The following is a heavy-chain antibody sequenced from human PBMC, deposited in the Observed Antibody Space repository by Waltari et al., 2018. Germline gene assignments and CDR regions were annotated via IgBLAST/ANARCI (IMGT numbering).Heavy chain of an antibody. CDR3: ARDRGRGLYFDS. Sequence: QLQLQQSGPGLVKPSESLSLTCGVSGDSMSEHYWWSWVRQSPEKGLEWIGQIHRSGRTYYNPSLESRVSVSMDTSNNKFFLKLSSAIAADTAGYYCARDRGRGLYFDSWGQGTLVTVSP. D-gene: IGHD2-15*01. CDR2: IHRSGRT. J-gene: IGHJ4*02. CDR1: GDSMSEHYW. V-gene: IGHV4-4*02.